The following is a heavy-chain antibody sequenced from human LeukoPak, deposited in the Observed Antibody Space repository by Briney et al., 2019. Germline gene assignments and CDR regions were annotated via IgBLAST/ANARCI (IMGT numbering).Heavy chain of an antibody. V-gene: IGHV7-4-1*02. J-gene: IGHJ4*02. Sequence: VASVKVSCTASGYTFSSYPMIWVRQAPGQGLEWMGWIDTNTGNPSNAQGFTGRFVFSLDTSVSTTFLYINNLKADDTAVYYCARGGGARLRYPFDYWGQGTLVTVSS. CDR2: IDTNTGNP. CDR3: ARGGGARLRYPFDY. D-gene: IGHD3-16*01. CDR1: GYTFSSYP.